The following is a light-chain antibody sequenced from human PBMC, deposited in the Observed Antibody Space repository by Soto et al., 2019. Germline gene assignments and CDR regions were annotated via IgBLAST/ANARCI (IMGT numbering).Light chain of an antibody. Sequence: QSVLTQPASVSGSPGQSITISCTGTSSDVGGYNYVSWYQQHPGKAPQLMIYDVSNRPSGVSNRFSGSKSGSTTSLTISGLQAEDEADYYCSSYTSSSTRYYVFGTGTKLTVL. CDR2: DVS. J-gene: IGLJ1*01. CDR3: SSYTSSSTRYYV. CDR1: SSDVGGYNY. V-gene: IGLV2-14*01.